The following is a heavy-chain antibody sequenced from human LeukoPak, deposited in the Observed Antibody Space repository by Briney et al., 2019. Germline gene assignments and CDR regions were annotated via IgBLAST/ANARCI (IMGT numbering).Heavy chain of an antibody. D-gene: IGHD3-3*01. CDR2: IYTSGST. J-gene: IGHJ5*02. V-gene: IGHV4-4*07. CDR3: ARDYDFWSGYLNWFDP. CDR1: GGSISSYY. Sequence: SETLSLTCIVSGGSISSYYWSWIRQPAGKGLEWIGRIYTSGSTNYNPSLKSRVTMSVDTSKNQFSLKLSSVTAADTAVYYCARDYDFWSGYLNWFDPWGQGTLVTVSS.